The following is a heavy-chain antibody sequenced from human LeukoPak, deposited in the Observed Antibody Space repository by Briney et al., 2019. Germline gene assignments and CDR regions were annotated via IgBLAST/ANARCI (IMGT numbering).Heavy chain of an antibody. Sequence: GASVTVSCKASGYTFTSYTINWVRQAPGQGLEWMGWINTNTGNPTYAQGLTGRFVFSLDTSVSTAYLQISSLKAEDTAVYYCARRITLVRGVRLGDWFDPWGQGSLVTVSS. CDR3: ARRITLVRGVRLGDWFDP. CDR2: INTNTGNP. J-gene: IGHJ5*02. V-gene: IGHV7-4-1*02. D-gene: IGHD3-10*01. CDR1: GYTFTSYT.